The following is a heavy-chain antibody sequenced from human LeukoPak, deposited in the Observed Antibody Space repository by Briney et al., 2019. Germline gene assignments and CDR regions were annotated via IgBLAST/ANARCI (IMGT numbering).Heavy chain of an antibody. V-gene: IGHV3-15*01. Sequence: GGSLRLSCAASGFTFSNAWMSWVRQAPGKGLEWVGRIKSKTDGGTTDYAAPVKGRFTISRDDSKNTLYLQMNSLKTEDTAVCYCTTGLTATIFGVVITPGAFGYWGQGTLVTVSS. CDR3: TTGLTATIFGVVITPGAFGY. J-gene: IGHJ4*02. CDR2: IKSKTDGGTT. CDR1: GFTFSNAW. D-gene: IGHD3-3*01.